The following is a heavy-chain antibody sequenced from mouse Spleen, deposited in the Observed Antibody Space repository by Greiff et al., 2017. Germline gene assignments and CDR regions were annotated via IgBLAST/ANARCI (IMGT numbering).Heavy chain of an antibody. Sequence: LVESVAELVRPGASVKLSCTASGFNIKNTYMHWVKQRPEQGLEWIGRIDPANGNTKYAPKFQGKATITADTSSNTAYLQLSSLTSEDTAIYYCARCYGSSYVYYAMDYWGQGTSVTVSS. V-gene: IGHV14-3*01. CDR2: IDPANGNT. J-gene: IGHJ4*01. CDR1: GFNIKNTY. CDR3: ARCYGSSYVYYAMDY. D-gene: IGHD1-1*01.